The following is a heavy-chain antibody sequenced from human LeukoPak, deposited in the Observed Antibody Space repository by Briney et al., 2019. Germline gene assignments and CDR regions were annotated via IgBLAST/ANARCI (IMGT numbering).Heavy chain of an antibody. J-gene: IGHJ6*02. V-gene: IGHV1-8*01. Sequence: GASVKVSCKASGYTFTSYDINWVRQATGQGLEWMGWMNPNSGNTGHAQEFQGRVTMTRNTSISTAYMELSSLRSEDTAVYYCARATYYYDSSGYYYDYYYGMDVWGQGTTVTVSS. CDR1: GYTFTSYD. D-gene: IGHD3-22*01. CDR3: ARATYYYDSSGYYYDYYYGMDV. CDR2: MNPNSGNT.